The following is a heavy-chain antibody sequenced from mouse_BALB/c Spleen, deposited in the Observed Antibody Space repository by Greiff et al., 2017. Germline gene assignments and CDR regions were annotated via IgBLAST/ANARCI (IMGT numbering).Heavy chain of an antibody. V-gene: IGHV1S29*02. D-gene: IGHD1-1*01. J-gene: IGHJ3*01. CDR3: AREAVVGDAWFAY. Sequence: EVQRVESGPELVKPGASVKISCKASGYTFTDYNMHWVKQSHGKSLEWIGYIYPYNGGTGYNQKFKSKATLTVDNSSSTAYMELRSLTSEDSAVYYCAREAVVGDAWFAYWGQGTLVTVSA. CDR1: GYTFTDYN. CDR2: IYPYNGGT.